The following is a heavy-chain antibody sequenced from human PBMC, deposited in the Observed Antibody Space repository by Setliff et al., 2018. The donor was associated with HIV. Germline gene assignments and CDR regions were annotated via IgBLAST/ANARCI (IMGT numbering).Heavy chain of an antibody. Sequence: PGGSLRLSCAASGFTFSNYNMNWVRQAPGRGLEWVSSIGGTSDYKNYAGSVRGRFTSSRDNAESSLFLQMNSLRAEDTAVYYCTRGGTYYDYWGQGTLVTVS. CDR2: IGGTSDYK. CDR3: TRGGTYYDY. D-gene: IGHD1-26*01. CDR1: GFTFSNYN. J-gene: IGHJ4*02. V-gene: IGHV3-21*01.